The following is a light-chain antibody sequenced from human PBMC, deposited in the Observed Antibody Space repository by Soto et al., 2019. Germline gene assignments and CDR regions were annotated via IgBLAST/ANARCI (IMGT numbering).Light chain of an antibody. J-gene: IGKJ1*01. Sequence: EIVMTQSPATLSVSPGERATLSCRASQSVSSDLAWYQQKPGQAPRLLLYGTSTRATGIPARFSGSGSGTDFTLTISRLEPEDFAVYYCQQYGSSPRTFGQGTKVEIK. CDR1: QSVSSD. V-gene: IGKV3-15*01. CDR2: GTS. CDR3: QQYGSSPRT.